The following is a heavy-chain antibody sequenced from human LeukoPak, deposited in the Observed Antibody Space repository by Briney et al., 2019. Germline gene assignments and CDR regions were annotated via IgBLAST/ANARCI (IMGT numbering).Heavy chain of an antibody. V-gene: IGHV3-11*04. CDR1: GFTFNHYY. CDR3: ARVHYSSASNYYMDV. D-gene: IGHD3-10*01. CDR2: ISPDDKTI. Sequence: PGGSLRLSCAASGFTFNHYYMSWIRQAPGKGLEWVSYISPDDKTINYGDSLRGRFSVSRDNARNSLSLQMNSLRAEDTALYYCARVHYSSASNYYMDVWGKGTAVTVSS. J-gene: IGHJ6*03.